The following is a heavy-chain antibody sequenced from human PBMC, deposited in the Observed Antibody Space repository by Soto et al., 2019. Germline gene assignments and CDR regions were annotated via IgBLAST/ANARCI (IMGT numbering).Heavy chain of an antibody. Sequence: SVKVSCKASGGTFSSYANRLVRQAPGQGLECMGGIIPIFGTAKYAQKFQGRVTITADESTSTAYMELSSLRSEDTAVYYCANEVSGSYFYWGQGTLVTVSS. V-gene: IGHV1-69*13. CDR3: ANEVSGSYFY. CDR1: GGTFSSYA. D-gene: IGHD1-26*01. CDR2: IIPIFGTA. J-gene: IGHJ4*02.